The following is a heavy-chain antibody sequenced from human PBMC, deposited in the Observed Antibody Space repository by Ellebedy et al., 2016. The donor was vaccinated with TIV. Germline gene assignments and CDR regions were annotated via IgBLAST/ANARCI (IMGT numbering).Heavy chain of an antibody. CDR1: GGSFSGYY. D-gene: IGHD3-10*01. J-gene: IGHJ6*02. CDR2: INNSGST. Sequence: MPSETLSLTCAVYGGSFSGYYWSWVRQPPGKGLEWIGEINNSGSTNYKPSLKSRVTISVDTSKNQFSLKLSSVTAADTAVYYCARGRGTMVRGVMKYYYCYGMDVWGQGTTVTVSS. V-gene: IGHV4-34*01. CDR3: ARGRGTMVRGVMKYYYCYGMDV.